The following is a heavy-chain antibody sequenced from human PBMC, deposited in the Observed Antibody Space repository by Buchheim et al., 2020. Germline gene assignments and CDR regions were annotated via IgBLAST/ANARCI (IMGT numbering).Heavy chain of an antibody. CDR3: ARDGGELRQDAFDI. CDR1: EFTFSSYW. J-gene: IGHJ3*02. CDR2: INADGSST. Sequence: EVQLVESGGGLVQPGGSLRLSCAASEFTFSSYWMHWVRQTPGKGLVWVSRINADGSSTSYADSVKGRFTISRDNAKNTLYLQMNRRRAEDTAVYYCARDGGELRQDAFDIWGQGT. V-gene: IGHV3-74*01. D-gene: IGHD1-7*01.